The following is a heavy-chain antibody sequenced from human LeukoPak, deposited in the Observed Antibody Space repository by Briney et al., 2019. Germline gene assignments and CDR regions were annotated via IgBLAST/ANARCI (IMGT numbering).Heavy chain of an antibody. V-gene: IGHV4-39*01. CDR2: IYYSGST. CDR1: GGSISSSSYY. J-gene: IGHJ5*02. Sequence: SETLSLTCTVSGGSISSSSYYWGWIRQPPGKGLEWIGSIYYSGSTYYNPSLKSRVTISVDTSKNQFSLKLSSVTAADTAVYYCVRHKTYANWFDPWGQGTLVTVSS. CDR3: VRHKTYANWFDP.